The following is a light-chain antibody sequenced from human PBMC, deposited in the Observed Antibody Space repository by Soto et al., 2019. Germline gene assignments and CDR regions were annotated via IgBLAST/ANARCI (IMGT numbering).Light chain of an antibody. CDR2: TNS. V-gene: IGLV1-44*01. CDR3: ATWDDNVKGPV. Sequence: QSVLTQPPSASGPPGQRVTISCSGRASNIGSNFVSWYQVVPGTAPKLLIYTNSHRPSGVPDRFSGSRSGTSASLDISGLQSDDEDAYLCATWDDNVKGPVFGGGTKLTVL. J-gene: IGLJ2*01. CDR1: ASNIGSNF.